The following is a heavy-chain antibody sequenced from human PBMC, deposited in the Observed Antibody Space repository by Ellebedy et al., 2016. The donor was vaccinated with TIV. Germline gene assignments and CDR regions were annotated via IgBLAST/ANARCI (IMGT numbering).Heavy chain of an antibody. V-gene: IGHV4-59*08. CDR1: GGSISSYY. CDR2: MYYSGST. Sequence: SETLSLTCTVSGGSISSYYWSWIRQPPGKGLEWIGYMYYSGSTNYNPSLKSRATISLDTSKNQFSLKLSSVTAADTAVYFCARQSRLGSNWYSDLWGRGTLVTVSS. D-gene: IGHD2-2*03. J-gene: IGHJ2*01. CDR3: ARQSRLGSNWYSDL.